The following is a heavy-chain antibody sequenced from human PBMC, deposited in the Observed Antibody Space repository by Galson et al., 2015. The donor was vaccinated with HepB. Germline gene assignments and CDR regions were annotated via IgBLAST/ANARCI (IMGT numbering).Heavy chain of an antibody. V-gene: IGHV3-23*01. CDR1: GFTFSSYA. CDR2: ISGSGGST. Sequence: SLRLSCAASGFTFSSYAMSWVRQAPGKGLEWVSAISGSGGSTYYADSVKGRFTISRDNSKNTLYLKMNSLRAQDTAVYYSAKTPIHSGLYIRLDYWGQGTLVTVSS. J-gene: IGHJ4*02. D-gene: IGHD6-19*01. CDR3: AKTPIHSGLYIRLDY.